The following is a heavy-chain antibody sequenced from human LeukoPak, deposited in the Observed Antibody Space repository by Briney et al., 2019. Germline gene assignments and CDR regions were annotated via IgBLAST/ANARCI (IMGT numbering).Heavy chain of an antibody. J-gene: IGHJ6*02. V-gene: IGHV1-18*01. D-gene: IGHD6-13*01. CDR3: ARDYGPIAAAGTEYYYYGLDV. Sequence: GASVKVSCKASGYAFTSYGISRVRQAPGQGLEWMGWISAYNGDTNYAHKLQGRVTMTTDTSTSTAYMELRSLRSDDTAVYYCARDYGPIAAAGTEYYYYGLDVWGQGTTVTVSS. CDR1: GYAFTSYG. CDR2: ISAYNGDT.